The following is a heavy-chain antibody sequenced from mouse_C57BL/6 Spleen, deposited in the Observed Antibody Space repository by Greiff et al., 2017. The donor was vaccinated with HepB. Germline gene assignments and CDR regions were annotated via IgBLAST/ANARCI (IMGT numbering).Heavy chain of an antibody. CDR3: ARERGVVANRDYCDY. V-gene: IGHV3-6*01. CDR2: ISYDGSN. Sequence: EVQVVESGPGLVKPSQSLSLTCSVTGYSITSGYYWNWIRQFPGNKLEWMGYISYDGSNNYNPSLKNRISITRDTSKNQFFLKLNSVTTEDTATYYCARERGVVANRDYCDYWGQGTTLTVSS. J-gene: IGHJ2*01. D-gene: IGHD1-1*01. CDR1: GYSITSGYY.